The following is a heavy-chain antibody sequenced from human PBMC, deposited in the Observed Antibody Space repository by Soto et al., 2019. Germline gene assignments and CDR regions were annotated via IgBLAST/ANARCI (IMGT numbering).Heavy chain of an antibody. Sequence: GSGPTLVNPTQTLTLTCTFSGFSLSTSGVGVGWIRQPPGKALEWLALIYWDDDKRYSPSLKSRLTITKDASKNQVVLTMTNMDPVDTATYYCAHSSAYGSGIYYYYGMDVWGQGTTVTVSS. CDR2: IYWDDDK. CDR3: AHSSAYGSGIYYYYGMDV. D-gene: IGHD3-10*01. CDR1: GFSLSTSGVG. J-gene: IGHJ6*02. V-gene: IGHV2-5*02.